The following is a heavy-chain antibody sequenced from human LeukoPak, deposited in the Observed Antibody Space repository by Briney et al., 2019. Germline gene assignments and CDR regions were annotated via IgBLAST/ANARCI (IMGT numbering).Heavy chain of an antibody. J-gene: IGHJ4*02. Sequence: SETLSLTCTVSGDSISSYYWSWIRQPPGKGLEWIGYIYYSGSTSYNPSLKSRVTISVDTSKNQFSLKLSSVTAADTTVYYCARQSTAMGTFDYWGQGTLVPVSS. CDR1: GDSISSYY. V-gene: IGHV4-59*08. CDR2: IYYSGST. D-gene: IGHD5-18*01. CDR3: ARQSTAMGTFDY.